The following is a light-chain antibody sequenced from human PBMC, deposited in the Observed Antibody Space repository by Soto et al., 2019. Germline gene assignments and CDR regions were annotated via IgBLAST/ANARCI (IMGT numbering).Light chain of an antibody. V-gene: IGLV1-40*01. CDR2: GNN. Sequence: QSVLTQPPSVSGAPGQTITISCTGTSSNIGAGYDVHWYQQLPGRAPKLLIYGNNNRPSGVPDRFSGSKSGTSVSLAITGRRGEDEADYICTSYVSSLTNAVFGGGTQLTVL. J-gene: IGLJ2*01. CDR3: TSYVSSLTNAV. CDR1: SSNIGAGYD.